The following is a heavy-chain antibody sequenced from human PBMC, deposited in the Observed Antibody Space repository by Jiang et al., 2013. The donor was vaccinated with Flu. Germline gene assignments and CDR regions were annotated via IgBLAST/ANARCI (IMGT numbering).Heavy chain of an antibody. J-gene: IGHJ4*02. D-gene: IGHD6-13*01. CDR1: GYTFTSYY. CDR3: ARDLSTYSSSWYYFDY. CDR2: INPSGGST. Sequence: CKASGYTFTSYYMHWVRQAPGQGLEWMGIINPSGGSTSYAQKFQGRVTMTRDTSTSTVYMELSSLRSEDTAVYYCARDLSTYSSSWYYFDYWGQGILVTVTS. V-gene: IGHV1-46*01.